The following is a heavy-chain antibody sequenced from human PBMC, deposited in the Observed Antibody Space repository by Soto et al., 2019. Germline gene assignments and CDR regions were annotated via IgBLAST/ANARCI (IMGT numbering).Heavy chain of an antibody. Sequence: ASVKVSCKASGYTFTSYYMHWVRQAPGQGLEWMGIINPSGGSTSYAQKFQGRVTMSRDTSTSTVYMELSSLRSEDTAVYYCARGDTIFGVVTEDYYYYYMDVWGKGTTVTVSS. D-gene: IGHD3-3*01. J-gene: IGHJ6*03. V-gene: IGHV1-46*03. CDR3: ARGDTIFGVVTEDYYYYYMDV. CDR2: INPSGGST. CDR1: GYTFTSYY.